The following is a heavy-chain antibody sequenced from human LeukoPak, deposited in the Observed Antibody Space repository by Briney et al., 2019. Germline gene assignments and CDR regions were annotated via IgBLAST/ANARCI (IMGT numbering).Heavy chain of an antibody. D-gene: IGHD1-26*01. V-gene: IGHV4-34*12. CDR2: IFYSGIT. J-gene: IGHJ4*02. Sequence: KTSETLSLTCAVYDGSFSGYYCSWIRQPPGKGLEWIGSIFYSGITYYNASVKSRVTISLDTSKNHFSLTLSSVTAADTAVYYCAKSGGNGLIDYWGQGTLVTVSS. CDR3: AKSGGNGLIDY. CDR1: DGSFSGYY.